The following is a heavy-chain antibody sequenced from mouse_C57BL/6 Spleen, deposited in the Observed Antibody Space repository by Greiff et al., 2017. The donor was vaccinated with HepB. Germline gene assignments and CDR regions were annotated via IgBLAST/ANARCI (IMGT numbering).Heavy chain of an antibody. CDR2: FYPGSGSI. Sequence: QVQLQQSGAELVKPGASVKLSCKASGYTFTEYTIHWVKQRSGQGLEWIGWFYPGSGSIKYNEKFKDKATLTADKSSSTVYMELSRLTSEDSAVYFCARHDWKGIYYGYDGFAYWGQGTLVTVSA. CDR1: GYTFTEYT. V-gene: IGHV1-62-2*01. D-gene: IGHD2-2*01. J-gene: IGHJ3*01. CDR3: ARHDWKGIYYGYDGFAY.